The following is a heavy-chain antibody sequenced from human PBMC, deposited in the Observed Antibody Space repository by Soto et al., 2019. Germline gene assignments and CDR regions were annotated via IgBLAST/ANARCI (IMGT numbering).Heavy chain of an antibody. Sequence: QVQLQQWGAGLLKPSETLSLTCAVYGGSFSGYYWSWIRQPPGKGLEWIGEINHSGSTNYNPSLKSRVXRSXDXFKNQFSLKLSSVTAADTAVYYCARWFTMVRGGIDPWGQGTLVTVSS. J-gene: IGHJ5*02. CDR1: GGSFSGYY. D-gene: IGHD3-10*01. CDR3: ARWFTMVRGGIDP. CDR2: INHSGST. V-gene: IGHV4-34*01.